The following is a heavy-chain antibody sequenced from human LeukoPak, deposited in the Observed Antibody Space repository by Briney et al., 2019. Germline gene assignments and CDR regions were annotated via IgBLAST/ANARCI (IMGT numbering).Heavy chain of an antibody. Sequence: VGALRVSCANSGFTFPNYLLTGVRPAPGRGGEWVTKINIAESAQTSVDSVKGQFPISRDNAKTLLFLQMNSLRAEDTAVYYCARWDGTSDSCSSGIDYWGQGTLVTVSS. D-gene: IGHD2-2*01. J-gene: IGHJ4*02. CDR3: ARWDGTSDSCSSGIDY. V-gene: IGHV3-7*01. CDR1: GFTFPNYL. CDR2: INIAESAQ.